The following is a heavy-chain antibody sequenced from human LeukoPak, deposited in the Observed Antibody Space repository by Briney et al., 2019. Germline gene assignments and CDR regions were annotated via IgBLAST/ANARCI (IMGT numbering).Heavy chain of an antibody. CDR1: GVTVSSSY. CDR3: TRDSTTWARSGY. V-gene: IGHV3-66*01. D-gene: IGHD2/OR15-2a*01. J-gene: IGHJ4*02. Sequence: GGSLRLSCAASGVTVSSSYMGWVRQAPRKGLEWVLVINSDGTTYYADSVKGRFTASRDPSKNTLSLQMGSLRVEDTAVYYCTRDSTTWARSGYWGQGTLVTVSS. CDR2: INSDGTT.